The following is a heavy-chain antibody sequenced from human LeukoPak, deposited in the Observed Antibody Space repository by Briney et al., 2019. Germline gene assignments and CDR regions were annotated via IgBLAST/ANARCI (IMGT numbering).Heavy chain of an antibody. V-gene: IGHV3-33*01. CDR1: GFTFSSYG. Sequence: PGGSLRLSCAASGFTFSSYGMHWVRQAPGKGLEWVAVTWYDGSNKYYADSVKGRFTISRDNSKNTLYLQMNSLRAEDTAVYYCARDRGGSCYLDYWGQGTLVTVSS. CDR2: TWYDGSNK. J-gene: IGHJ4*02. CDR3: ARDRGGSCYLDY. D-gene: IGHD2-15*01.